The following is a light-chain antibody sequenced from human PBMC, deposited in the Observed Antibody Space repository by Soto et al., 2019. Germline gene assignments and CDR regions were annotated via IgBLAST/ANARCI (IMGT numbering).Light chain of an antibody. V-gene: IGKV1-39*01. CDR2: DAS. CDR3: QQSYSIPLT. Sequence: DIQMTQSPSSLAASVGDRVTITCRASQIISTNLNWYQQKAGKAPKPLIFDASSLQRGVPSRFSGSGSGTDFTLAISSLQPEDFATYYCQQSYSIPLTFGGGTKVEV. CDR1: QIISTN. J-gene: IGKJ4*01.